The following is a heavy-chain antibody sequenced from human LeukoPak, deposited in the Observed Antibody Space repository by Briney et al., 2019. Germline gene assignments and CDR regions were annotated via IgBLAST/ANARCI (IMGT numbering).Heavy chain of an antibody. V-gene: IGHV4-4*07. CDR3: ARGYSSGWTLYYFDY. CDR1: GGSISSYY. CDR2: IYTSGST. J-gene: IGHJ4*02. Sequence: SETLSLTCTVSGGSISSYYWSWIRQPAGKGLEWIGRIYTSGSTNYNPSLKSRVTMSVDTSKNQFSLKLSSVTAADTAVCYCARGYSSGWTLYYFDYWGQGTLVTVSS. D-gene: IGHD6-19*01.